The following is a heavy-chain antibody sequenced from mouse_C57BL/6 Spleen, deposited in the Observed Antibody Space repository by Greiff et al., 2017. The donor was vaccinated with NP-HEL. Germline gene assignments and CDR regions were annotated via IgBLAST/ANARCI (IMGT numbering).Heavy chain of an antibody. V-gene: IGHV3-6*01. Sequence: EVKVEESGPGLVKPSQSLSLTCSVTGYSITSGYYWNWIRQFPGNKLEWMGYISYDGSNNYNPSLKNRISITRDTSKNQFFLKLNSVTTEDTATYYCASHYGSSYDYYAMDYWGQGTSVTVSS. D-gene: IGHD1-1*01. CDR3: ASHYGSSYDYYAMDY. CDR2: ISYDGSN. CDR1: GYSITSGYY. J-gene: IGHJ4*01.